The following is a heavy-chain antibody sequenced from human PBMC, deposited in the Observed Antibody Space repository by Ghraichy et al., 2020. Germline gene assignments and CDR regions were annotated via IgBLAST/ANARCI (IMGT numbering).Heavy chain of an antibody. V-gene: IGHV3-23*01. J-gene: IGHJ4*02. CDR1: GFTFSSSV. D-gene: IGHD2-21*01. CDR3: VKGGCGVNCDY. Sequence: GESLNISCLASGFTFSSSVMTWVRQAPGKGLEWVSSITGSGGSTYYADSMRGRFTISRDNSKNTVFLQVNSLRAEDTAVYHCVKGGCGVNCDYWGQGTLVTVSP. CDR2: ITGSGGST.